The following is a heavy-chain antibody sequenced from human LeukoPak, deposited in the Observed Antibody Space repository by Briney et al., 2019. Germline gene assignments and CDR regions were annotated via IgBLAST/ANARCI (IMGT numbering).Heavy chain of an antibody. J-gene: IGHJ4*02. CDR3: ARDTGYCSSTSCYRDY. CDR2: INPNSGGT. Sequence: ASVKVSCKASGYTFTGYYMHWVRQAPGQGLEWMGWINPNSGGTNYAQKFQGRVTTTRDTSISTAYMELSRLRSDDTAVYYCARDTGYCSSTSCYRDYWGQGTLVTVSS. D-gene: IGHD2-2*01. CDR1: GYTFTGYY. V-gene: IGHV1-2*02.